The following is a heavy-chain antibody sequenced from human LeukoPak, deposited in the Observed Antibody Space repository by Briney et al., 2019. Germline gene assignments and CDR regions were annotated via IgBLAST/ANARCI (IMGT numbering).Heavy chain of an antibody. V-gene: IGHV3-33*01. CDR2: IWYDRSNK. CDR3: ARDRWSGSYGMWHFDL. CDR1: GFTFSSYG. Sequence: GRSLRLSCAASGFTFSSYGMHWVRQAPGKGLEWVAVIWYDRSNKYYADSVKGRFTISRDNSKNTLYLQMNSLRAEDTAVYYCARDRWSGSYGMWHFDLWGRGTLVTVSS. D-gene: IGHD3-3*01. J-gene: IGHJ2*01.